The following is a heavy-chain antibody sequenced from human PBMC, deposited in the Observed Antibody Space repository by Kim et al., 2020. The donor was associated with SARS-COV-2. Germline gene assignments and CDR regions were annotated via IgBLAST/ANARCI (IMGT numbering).Heavy chain of an antibody. Sequence: TYEAEAVKVRFSNSRDNSKNTLYRQMYKLGGGDTAVYYCTKAGTGTWGLDYWGQGTLVTVSS. D-gene: IGHD1-7*01. CDR2: T. V-gene: IGHV3-23*01. CDR3: TKAGTGTWGLDY. J-gene: IGHJ4*02.